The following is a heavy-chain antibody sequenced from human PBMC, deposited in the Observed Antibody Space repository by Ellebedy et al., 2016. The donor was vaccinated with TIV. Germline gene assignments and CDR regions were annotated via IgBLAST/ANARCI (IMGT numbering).Heavy chain of an antibody. CDR3: ARQIGRYYDSSGYPDY. D-gene: IGHD3-22*01. CDR2: IYPGDSDT. J-gene: IGHJ4*02. CDR1: GYSFTSYW. Sequence: GESLKISXKGSGYSFTSYWIGWVRQMPGKGLEWMGIIYPGDSDTRYSPSFQGQVTISADKSISTAYLQWSSLKASDTAMYYCARQIGRYYDSSGYPDYWGQGTLVTVSS. V-gene: IGHV5-51*01.